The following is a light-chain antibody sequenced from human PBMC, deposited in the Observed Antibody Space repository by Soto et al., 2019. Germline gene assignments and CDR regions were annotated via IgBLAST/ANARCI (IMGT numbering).Light chain of an antibody. CDR2: AAS. V-gene: IGKV1-27*01. CDR3: QKYNSAPPLCT. Sequence: DIQMTQSPSSLSASVGDRVTITCRASQGISNYLAWYQQKPGKVPKLLIYAASTLQSGVPSRFSGSGSGTDFTLTISSLLPEDVATYYCQKYNSAPPLCTFGPGTKVEIK. CDR1: QGISNY. J-gene: IGKJ3*01.